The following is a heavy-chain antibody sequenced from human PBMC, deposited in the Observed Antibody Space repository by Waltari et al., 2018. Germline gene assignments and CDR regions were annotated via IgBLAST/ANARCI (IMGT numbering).Heavy chain of an antibody. CDR3: AASRRKTYYYDSSGYLYGY. Sequence: QVQLQQWGAGLLKPSETLSLTCAVYGGSFRGYYWSWIRQPPGKGLEWIGEINLSGSTNYNPSLKSRVTISVDTSKNQFSRKLSSVTAADTAVYYCAASRRKTYYYDSSGYLYGYWGQGTLVTVSS. V-gene: IGHV4-34*01. CDR2: INLSGST. D-gene: IGHD3-22*01. CDR1: GGSFRGYY. J-gene: IGHJ4*02.